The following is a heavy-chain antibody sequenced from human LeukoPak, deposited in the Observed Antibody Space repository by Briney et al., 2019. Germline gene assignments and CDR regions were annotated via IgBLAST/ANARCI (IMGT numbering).Heavy chain of an antibody. CDR2: MNPHSGNT. Sequence: ASVKVSCKASGYTFISYDINWVRQATGQGLEWMGWMNPHSGNTGYAQKFQGRVTMTRNTSISTAYMDLSSLISEDTAVYYCARAASWSPIGDSYYYMDVWGKGTTVTISS. J-gene: IGHJ6*03. D-gene: IGHD6-13*01. CDR3: ARAASWSPIGDSYYYMDV. V-gene: IGHV1-8*01. CDR1: GYTFISYD.